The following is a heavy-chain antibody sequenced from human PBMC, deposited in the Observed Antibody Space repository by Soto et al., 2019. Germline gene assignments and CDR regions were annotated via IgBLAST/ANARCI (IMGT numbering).Heavy chain of an antibody. V-gene: IGHV1-69*06. CDR3: ARGPNWGYRFDS. J-gene: IGHJ4*02. CDR2: LIPLFGTT. D-gene: IGHD7-27*01. Sequence: QVQLVQSGAEVKKPGSSVKVSCEASGGTFSGHAISWVRQAPGQGPEWMGGLIPLFGTTQHAQNFQDRLTITVDKSTRTAYMELTSLRFEDTPIYYCARGPNWGYRFDSWGQGTVVTVSS. CDR1: GGTFSGHA.